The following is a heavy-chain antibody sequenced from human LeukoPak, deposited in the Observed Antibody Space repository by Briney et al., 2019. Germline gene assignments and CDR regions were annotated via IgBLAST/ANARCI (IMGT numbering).Heavy chain of an antibody. CDR1: GFTFIDYY. Sequence: GGSLRLSCAASGFTFIDYYMSWIRQAPGKGLEWVSYISSSGSTIYYADSVKGRFTISRDNAKNSLYLQMNSLRAEDTAVYYCARINWNADGDAFDIWGQGTMVTVSS. J-gene: IGHJ3*02. CDR3: ARINWNADGDAFDI. CDR2: ISSSGSTI. V-gene: IGHV3-11*01. D-gene: IGHD1-20*01.